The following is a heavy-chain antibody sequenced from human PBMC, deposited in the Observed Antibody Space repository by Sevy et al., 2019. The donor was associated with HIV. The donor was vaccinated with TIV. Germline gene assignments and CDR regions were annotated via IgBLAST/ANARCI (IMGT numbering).Heavy chain of an antibody. D-gene: IGHD6-13*01. CDR2: TRKKADGYTT. Sequence: GGSLRLSCVASGFTFSDHYMEWVRQAPGKGLEWVGRTRKKADGYTTEYAASVKGRFTISSDESKNSLYVQMNILKAEDTAVYYCATHAGIAAAGRVFDYWGQGTLVTVSS. V-gene: IGHV3-72*01. J-gene: IGHJ4*02. CDR3: ATHAGIAAAGRVFDY. CDR1: GFTFSDHY.